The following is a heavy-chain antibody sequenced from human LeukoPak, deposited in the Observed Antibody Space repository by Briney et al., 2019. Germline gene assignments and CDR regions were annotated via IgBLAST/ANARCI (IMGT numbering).Heavy chain of an antibody. Sequence: SETLSLTCAVAGGSVSNNHFWGWIRQPPGKGLEWIGSIFYTGSTYYNPSLKSRGTISVDTSKNHFSLEVNSVTAADTAMYYCARHEQWLLWAAYWGQGTLVTVSS. D-gene: IGHD6-19*01. V-gene: IGHV4-39*01. CDR2: IFYTGST. J-gene: IGHJ4*02. CDR1: GGSVSNNHF. CDR3: ARHEQWLLWAAY.